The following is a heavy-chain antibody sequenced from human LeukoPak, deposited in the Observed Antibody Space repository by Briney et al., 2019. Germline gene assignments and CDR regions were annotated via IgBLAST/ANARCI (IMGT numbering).Heavy chain of an antibody. V-gene: IGHV1-8*01. Sequence: ASVKASCKASGYTFTSYDINWVRQATGQGLEWMGWMNPNSGNTGYAQKFQGRVTMTRNTSISTAYMELSSLRSEDTAVYYCARGGLQDNWFDPWGQGTLVTVSS. CDR1: GYTFTSYD. CDR3: ARGGLQDNWFDP. D-gene: IGHD4-4*01. CDR2: MNPNSGNT. J-gene: IGHJ5*02.